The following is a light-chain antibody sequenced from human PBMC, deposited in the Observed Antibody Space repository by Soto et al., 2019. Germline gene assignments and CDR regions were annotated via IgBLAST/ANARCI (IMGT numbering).Light chain of an antibody. Sequence: QSALTQPPSVSGSPGQSVTISCTGTSSDVGSYNRVSWYQQPPGTAPKLMIYEVSNRPSGVPDRFSGSKSGNTASLTISGLQAEDEADYYCNSYTTLSNRVFGTGTKLTVL. CDR3: NSYTTLSNRV. CDR1: SSDVGSYNR. CDR2: EVS. J-gene: IGLJ1*01. V-gene: IGLV2-18*02.